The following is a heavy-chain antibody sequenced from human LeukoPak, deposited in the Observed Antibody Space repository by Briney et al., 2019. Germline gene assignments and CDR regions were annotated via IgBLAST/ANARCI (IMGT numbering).Heavy chain of an antibody. V-gene: IGHV3-43*02. CDR1: GFTFDDYA. J-gene: IGHJ4*02. Sequence: GSLRLSCAASGFTFDDYAMHWVRQAPGKGLEWVSLISGDGGSTYYADSVKGRFTISRDNSKNSLYLQMNSLRTEDTALYYCAKESSGSYSLDYWGQGTLVTVSS. D-gene: IGHD1-26*01. CDR2: ISGDGGST. CDR3: AKESSGSYSLDY.